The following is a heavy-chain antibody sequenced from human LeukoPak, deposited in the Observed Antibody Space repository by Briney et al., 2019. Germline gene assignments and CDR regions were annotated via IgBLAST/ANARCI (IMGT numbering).Heavy chain of an antibody. CDR1: GFTFTNYA. V-gene: IGHV3-23*01. Sequence: PGASLRLSCVVSGFTFTNYAMTWVRQAPGKGLEWVSSLSINGDHTYYADSVKGRFTISRDNSKNTLYLQMNSLRAEDTAVYYCAKMGLGRYCSSTSCSDYWGQGTLVTVSS. D-gene: IGHD2-2*01. CDR3: AKMGLGRYCSSTSCSDY. J-gene: IGHJ4*02. CDR2: LSINGDHT.